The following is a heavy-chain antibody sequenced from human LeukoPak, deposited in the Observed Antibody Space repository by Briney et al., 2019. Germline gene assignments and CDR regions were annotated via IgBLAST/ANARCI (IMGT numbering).Heavy chain of an antibody. D-gene: IGHD6-19*01. CDR2: INHSGST. CDR1: GGSFSGYY. J-gene: IGHJ4*02. CDR3: ARGYRGGSSGWYGY. V-gene: IGHV4-34*01. Sequence: PSETLSLTCVVYGGSFSGYYWSWIRQPPGKGLEWIGEINHSGSTNYNPSLKSRVTISVDTSKNQFSLKLSSVTAADTAVYYCARGYRGGSSGWYGYWGQGTLVTVSS.